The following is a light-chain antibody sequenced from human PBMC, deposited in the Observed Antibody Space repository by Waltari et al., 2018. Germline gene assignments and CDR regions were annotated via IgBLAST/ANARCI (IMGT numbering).Light chain of an antibody. V-gene: IGKV1-12*01. CDR2: AAS. CDR1: QAISSW. CDR3: QQADSFPIT. Sequence: DIQMTQSPSSVSASVGDRVTITCRASQAISSWLAWYQQKPGKAPKLLIYAASSLQSGVPSRFSGSGSGTDFTLNISSLQPEDFATYYCQQADSFPITFGQGTKVEIK. J-gene: IGKJ1*01.